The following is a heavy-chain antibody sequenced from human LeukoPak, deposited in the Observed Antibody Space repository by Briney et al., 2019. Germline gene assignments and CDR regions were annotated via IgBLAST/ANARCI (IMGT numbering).Heavy chain of an antibody. D-gene: IGHD1-7*01. CDR2: ISYDGSNK. J-gene: IGHJ4*02. V-gene: IGHV3-30-3*01. CDR1: GFTSSSYA. Sequence: GRSLRLSCAASGFTSSSYAMHWVRQAPGKGLEWVAVISYDGSNKYYTDSVKGRFTISRDNSKNTLYLQMNSQRAEDTAVYYCARDKWGELLDYWGQGTLVTVSS. CDR3: ARDKWGELLDY.